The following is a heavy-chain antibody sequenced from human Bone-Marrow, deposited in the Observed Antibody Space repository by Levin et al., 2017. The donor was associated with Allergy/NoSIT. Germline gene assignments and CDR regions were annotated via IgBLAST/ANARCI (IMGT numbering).Heavy chain of an antibody. CDR3: ARGPGCSGGSCYSFQYYFDY. V-gene: IGHV3-48*03. CDR1: GFTFSSYE. CDR2: ISSSGSTI. D-gene: IGHD2-15*01. Sequence: PGGSLRLSCAASGFTFSSYEMNWVRQAPGKGLEWVSYISSSGSTIYYADSVKGRFTISRDNAKNSLYLQMNSLRAEDTAVYYCARGPGCSGGSCYSFQYYFDYWGQGTLVTVSS. J-gene: IGHJ4*02.